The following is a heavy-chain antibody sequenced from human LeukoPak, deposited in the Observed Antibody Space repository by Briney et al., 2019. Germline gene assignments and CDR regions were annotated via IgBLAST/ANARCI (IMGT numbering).Heavy chain of an antibody. CDR1: GGSISSYY. Sequence: PSETLSLTCTVSGGSISSYYWSWIRQPPGKGLEWIGYIYYSGSTNYNPSLKSRVTISVDTSKNQFSLKLSSVTAADTAVYYCASVPTPAYSSSWYPRFDYWGQGTLVTVSS. CDR3: ASVPTPAYSSSWYPRFDY. CDR2: IYYSGST. V-gene: IGHV4-59*08. D-gene: IGHD6-13*01. J-gene: IGHJ4*02.